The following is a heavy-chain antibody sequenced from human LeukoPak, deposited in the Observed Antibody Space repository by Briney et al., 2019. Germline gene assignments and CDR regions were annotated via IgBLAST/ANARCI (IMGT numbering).Heavy chain of an antibody. V-gene: IGHV3-9*01. CDR1: GFTFDDYA. Sequence: GGSLRLSCAASGFTFDDYAMHWVRQAPGKGLEWVSGISWNSGSIGYADSVKGRFTISRDNAKNSLYLQMNSQRAEDTAVYYCARGYCSSTTRCHYYYMDVWGKGTTVTVSS. J-gene: IGHJ6*03. D-gene: IGHD2-2*01. CDR3: ARGYCSSTTRCHYYYMDV. CDR2: ISWNSGSI.